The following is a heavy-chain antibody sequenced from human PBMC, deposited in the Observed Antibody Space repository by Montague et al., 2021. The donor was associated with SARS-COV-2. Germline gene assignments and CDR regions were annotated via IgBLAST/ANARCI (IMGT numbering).Heavy chain of an antibody. V-gene: IGHV3-30*18. CDR1: GFTFSSYG. D-gene: IGHD3-3*01. CDR3: AKDFFTIFGVVIPHRYYYYGMDV. CDR2: ISYDGSNK. J-gene: IGHJ6*02. Sequence: SLRLSCAASGFTFSSYGMHWVRQAPGKGLEWVAVISYDGSNKYYADSVKGRFTISRDNSKNTLYLQMNSLRAEDTAVYYCAKDFFTIFGVVIPHRYYYYGMDVWGQGTTGTVSS.